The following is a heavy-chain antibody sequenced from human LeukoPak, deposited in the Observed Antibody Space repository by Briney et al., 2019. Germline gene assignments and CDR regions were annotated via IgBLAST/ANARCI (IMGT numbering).Heavy chain of an antibody. CDR2: IYYSGST. Sequence: SETLSLTCTVSGGSISSGDYYWSWIRQPPGKGLEWIGYIYYSGSTYYNPSLKSRVTISVDTSKNQFSLKLSSVTAADTAVYYCARVAVSSRQAAKDGSGSIEWIDYWGQGTLVTVSS. D-gene: IGHD3-10*01. J-gene: IGHJ4*02. CDR3: ARVAVSSRQAAKDGSGSIEWIDY. CDR1: GGSISSGDYY. V-gene: IGHV4-30-4*01.